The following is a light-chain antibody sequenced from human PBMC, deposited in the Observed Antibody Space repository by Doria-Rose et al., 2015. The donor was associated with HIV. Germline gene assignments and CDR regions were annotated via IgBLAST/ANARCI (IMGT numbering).Light chain of an antibody. CDR3: QQYGSSPQT. J-gene: IGKJ1*01. CDR1: QSVCSRC. CDR2: GAS. V-gene: IGKV3-20*01. Sequence: GERATLSCRASQSVCSRCLAWYQQKPGQAPRLLIYGASSRATGIPARFSGSGSGTDFTLTISRLEPEDFAVYYCQQYGSSPQTFGQGTKVEIK.